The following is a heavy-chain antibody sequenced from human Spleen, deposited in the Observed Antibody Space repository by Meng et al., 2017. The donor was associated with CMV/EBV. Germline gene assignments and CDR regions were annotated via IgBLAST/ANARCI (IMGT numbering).Heavy chain of an antibody. D-gene: IGHD1-1*01. CDR2: FYSGDST. Sequence: GGSLRLSCAASGFTVSSNYMSWVRQAPGKGLEWVSVFYSGDSTYYADSVKGRFTISRDNFNNTLSLRMNSLRVEDTAVYYCVKEGRAWTPFDWGQGTLVTVSS. CDR1: GFTVSSNY. V-gene: IGHV3-53*01. J-gene: IGHJ4*02. CDR3: VKEGRAWTPFD.